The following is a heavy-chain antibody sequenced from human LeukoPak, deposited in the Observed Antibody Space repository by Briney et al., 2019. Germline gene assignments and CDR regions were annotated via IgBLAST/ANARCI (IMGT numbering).Heavy chain of an antibody. V-gene: IGHV4-39*01. D-gene: IGHD1-26*01. CDR1: SGAISSSSYY. CDR3: ARHSGSYLYYFDF. J-gene: IGHJ4*02. Sequence: PSETLSLTCTVSSGAISSSSYYWGWIRQPPGKGLEWIGSISYSGSTDYNPSLKSRVTISVDTSKNQFSLRLSSVTAADTAVYYCARHSGSYLYYFDFGGQGALVTVSS. CDR2: ISYSGST.